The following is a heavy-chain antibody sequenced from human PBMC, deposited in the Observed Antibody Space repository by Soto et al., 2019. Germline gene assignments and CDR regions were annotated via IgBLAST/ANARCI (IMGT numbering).Heavy chain of an antibody. D-gene: IGHD3-22*01. CDR1: GYTLTELS. CDR2: FDPEDGET. J-gene: IGHJ4*02. CDR3: ATVRAAGHVLVVVTSSPYFFDY. V-gene: IGHV1-24*01. Sequence: ASVKVSCKVSGYTLTELSMHWVRQAPGKGLEWMGGFDPEDGETIYAQKFQGRVTMTEDTSTDTAYMELSSLRSEDTAVYYCATVRAAGHVLVVVTSSPYFFDYCGKGTLVTVSS.